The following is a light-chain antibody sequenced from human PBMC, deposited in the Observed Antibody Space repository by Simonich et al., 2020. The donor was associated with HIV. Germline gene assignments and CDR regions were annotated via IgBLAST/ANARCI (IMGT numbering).Light chain of an antibody. Sequence: SYVLTQPPSVSVAPGKTARITCGGNNIGSKSVHWYQQKPGQAPVLVVYDDSDRPSGIPERFSGSNSRNTATLTISWVEDGDEADYYCQVWDSSSDHAVFGGGTQLTVL. CDR2: DDS. CDR3: QVWDSSSDHAV. V-gene: IGLV3-21*03. CDR1: NIGSKS. J-gene: IGLJ7*01.